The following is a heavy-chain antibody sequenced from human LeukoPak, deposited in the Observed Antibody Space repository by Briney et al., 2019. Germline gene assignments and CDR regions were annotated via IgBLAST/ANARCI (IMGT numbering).Heavy chain of an antibody. Sequence: GGSLRLSCAASGFTFSSYAMSWVRQAPGKGLEWVSAISGSGGSTYYADSVKGRFTISRDNSKNTLYLQMNSLRAEDTAVYYCAKGTKSARYYVLWYFDYWGQGTLVTVSS. V-gene: IGHV3-23*01. J-gene: IGHJ4*02. D-gene: IGHD1-26*01. CDR2: ISGSGGST. CDR3: AKGTKSARYYVLWYFDY. CDR1: GFTFSSYA.